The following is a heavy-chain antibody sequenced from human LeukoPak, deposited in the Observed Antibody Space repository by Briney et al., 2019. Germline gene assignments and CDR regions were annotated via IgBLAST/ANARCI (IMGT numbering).Heavy chain of an antibody. V-gene: IGHV4-59*01. Sequence: SETLSLTCTVSGGSISTYYWSWIRQPPRKGLEWIGYIYNSGSANYNPSLKSRVTISVDMSNNQFSLKLRSVTAADTAVYYCARDVSGSYYDGSDYWGQGAPVTVSS. CDR2: IYNSGSA. CDR3: ARDVSGSYYDGSDY. D-gene: IGHD1-26*01. J-gene: IGHJ4*02. CDR1: GGSISTYY.